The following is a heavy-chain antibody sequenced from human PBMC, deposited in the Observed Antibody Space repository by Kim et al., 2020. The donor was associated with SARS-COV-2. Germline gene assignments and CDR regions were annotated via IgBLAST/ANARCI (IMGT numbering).Heavy chain of an antibody. V-gene: IGHV4-59*13. J-gene: IGHJ6*01. CDR3: ARAGESGWFRVISGMDV. Sequence: SETLSLTCTVSGGPISSYYWSWIRQPPGKGLEWIGYIYYSGSTNYNPSLKSRVTISVDTSKNQFSLKLSSVTAADTAVYYCARAGESGWFRVISGMDVWG. D-gene: IGHD3-10*01. CDR1: GGPISSYY. CDR2: IYYSGST.